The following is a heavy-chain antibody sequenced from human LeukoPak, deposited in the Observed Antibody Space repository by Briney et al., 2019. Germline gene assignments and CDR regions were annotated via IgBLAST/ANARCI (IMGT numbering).Heavy chain of an antibody. CDR1: GDSVSGVY. Sequence: PSETLSLTCTVSGDSVSGVYWSWIRQPPGKGLEWIGYVYYSGSTNYNPSLKSRVTISVDTSKNQFSLKLSSVTAADTAVYYCARDTRGIFDYWGQGTLVTVSS. CDR3: ARDTRGIFDY. CDR2: VYYSGST. V-gene: IGHV4-59*02. J-gene: IGHJ4*02. D-gene: IGHD3-10*01.